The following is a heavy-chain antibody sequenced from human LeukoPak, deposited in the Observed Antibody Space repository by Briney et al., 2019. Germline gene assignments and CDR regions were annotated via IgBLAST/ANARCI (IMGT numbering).Heavy chain of an antibody. CDR3: ARGRRFDI. J-gene: IGHJ3*02. CDR1: GFTVSSYS. V-gene: IGHV3-48*04. CDR2: ISSSSSTK. Sequence: GGSLRLSCAASGFTVSSYSMNWVRQAPGKGLEWVSYISSSSSTKYYVDSVKGRFTISRDNAKNSLYLQMNSLRAEDTAVYYCARGRRFDIWGQGTMVAVSS.